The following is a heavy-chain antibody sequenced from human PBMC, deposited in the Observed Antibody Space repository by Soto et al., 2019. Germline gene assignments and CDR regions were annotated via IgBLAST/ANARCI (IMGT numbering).Heavy chain of an antibody. CDR2: ISGDGVTT. D-gene: IGHD3-9*01. CDR1: GFPFSSYW. V-gene: IGHV3-74*01. CDR3: AREYYTLLTGYYTDY. Sequence: EVQLVESGGDLVQRGGSLRLSCAASGFPFSSYWMHWVRHTPGKGLDWVARISGDGVTTYYADSVTGRFTVSRDNAKNTLSLQISGLRAEDTAVYYCAREYYTLLTGYYTDYWGQGTLVSVSS. J-gene: IGHJ4*02.